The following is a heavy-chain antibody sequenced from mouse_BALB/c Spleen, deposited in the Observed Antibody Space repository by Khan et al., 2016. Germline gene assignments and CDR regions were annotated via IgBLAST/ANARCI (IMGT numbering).Heavy chain of an antibody. J-gene: IGHJ4*01. V-gene: IGHV9-3-1*01. CDR1: GYTFTNYG. D-gene: IGHD2-3*01. Sequence: QIQLVQSGPELKKPGETVKISCKASGYTFTNYGMNWVKQAPGKGLKWMGWINTYTGEPTYADDFKGRFAFSLETSASTAYLQINNLKNEDTATYFCARWLLRYYAMDYGGQGTSVTVSS. CDR2: INTYTGEP. CDR3: ARWLLRYYAMDY.